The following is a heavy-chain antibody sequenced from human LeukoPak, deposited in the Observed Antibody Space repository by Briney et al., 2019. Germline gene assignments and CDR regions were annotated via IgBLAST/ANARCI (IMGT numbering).Heavy chain of an antibody. CDR1: GHSFTSYW. CDR3: ARQGGLGYYYDSSGMFDY. V-gene: IGHV5-51*01. Sequence: GESLKISCKGSGHSFTSYWIGWVRQMPGKGLEWMGIIYPGDSDTRYSPSFQGQVTISADKSISTAYLQWSSLKASDTAMYYCARQGGLGYYYDSSGMFDYWGQGTLVTVSS. CDR2: IYPGDSDT. J-gene: IGHJ4*02. D-gene: IGHD3-22*01.